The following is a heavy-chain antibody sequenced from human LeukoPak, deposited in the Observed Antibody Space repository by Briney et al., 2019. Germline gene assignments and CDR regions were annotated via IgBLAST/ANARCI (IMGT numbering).Heavy chain of an antibody. D-gene: IGHD6-6*01. Sequence: GGSLRLPCAASGFTFSSYSMNWVRQAPGKGLEWVSSISSSSYIYYADSVKGRFTISRDNAKNSLYLQMDSLRAEDTAVYYCARDLGYSSSSDYWGQGTLVTVSS. V-gene: IGHV3-21*01. CDR2: ISSSSYI. CDR1: GFTFSSYS. CDR3: ARDLGYSSSSDY. J-gene: IGHJ4*02.